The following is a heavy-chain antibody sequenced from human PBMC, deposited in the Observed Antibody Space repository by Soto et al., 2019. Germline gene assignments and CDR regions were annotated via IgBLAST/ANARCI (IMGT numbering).Heavy chain of an antibody. Sequence: QVQLQQWGAGLLKPSETLSLTCAVYGGSFSGYYWSWIRQPPGKGLEWIGEINHSGSTNYNPSLTSTVTISVDTSKNQFALKLRAVTAADPAVYYGARRPRPAIRYFGWLPIDYCGQGTLVTVSS. V-gene: IGHV4-34*01. CDR1: GGSFSGYY. D-gene: IGHD3-9*01. J-gene: IGHJ4*02. CDR2: INHSGST. CDR3: ARRPRPAIRYFGWLPIDY.